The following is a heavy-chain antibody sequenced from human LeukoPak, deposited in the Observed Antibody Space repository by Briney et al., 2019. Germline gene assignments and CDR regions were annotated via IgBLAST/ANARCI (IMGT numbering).Heavy chain of an antibody. J-gene: IGHJ5*02. D-gene: IGHD3-3*01. CDR2: INPNSGGT. V-gene: IGHV1-2*02. CDR3: ASPYYDFWSGYLNWFDP. CDR1: GYTFTGYY. Sequence: ASVKVSCKASGYTFTGYYMHGVRQAPGQGLEWMGWINPNSGGTNYAQKFQGRVTMTRDTSISTAYMELSRLRSDDTAVYYCASPYYDFWSGYLNWFDPWGQGTLVTVSS.